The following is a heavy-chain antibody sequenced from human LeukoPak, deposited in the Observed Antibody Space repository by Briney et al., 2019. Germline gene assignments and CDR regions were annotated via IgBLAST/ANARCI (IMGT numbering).Heavy chain of an antibody. J-gene: IGHJ4*02. V-gene: IGHV1-3*01. CDR3: ARGGLKFGEFWVYYFDY. Sequence: ASVKVSCKASGYTSTSYAMHWVRQAPGQRLEWMGWINAGNGNTKYSQKFQGRVTITRDTSASTAYMELSSLRSEDTAVYYCARGGLKFGEFWVYYFDYWGQGTLVTVSS. CDR2: INAGNGNT. CDR1: GYTSTSYA. D-gene: IGHD3-10*01.